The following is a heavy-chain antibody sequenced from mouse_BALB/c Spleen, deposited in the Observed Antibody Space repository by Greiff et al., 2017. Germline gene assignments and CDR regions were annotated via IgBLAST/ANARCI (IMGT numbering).Heavy chain of an antibody. Sequence: QVQLKQSAAELARPGASVKMSCKASGYTFTSYTMHWVKQRPGQGLEWIGYINPSSGYTEYNQKFKDKTTLTADKSSSTAYMQLSSLTSEDSAVYYCARLTTAQAYWGQGTLVTVSA. V-gene: IGHV1-4*02. CDR3: ARLTTAQAY. D-gene: IGHD1-2*01. CDR1: GYTFTSYT. J-gene: IGHJ3*01. CDR2: INPSSGYT.